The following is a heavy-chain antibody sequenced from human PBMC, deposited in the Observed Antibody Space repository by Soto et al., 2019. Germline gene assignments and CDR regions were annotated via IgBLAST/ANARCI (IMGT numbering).Heavy chain of an antibody. CDR1: GDSITSGVHY. CDR2: IYHSGST. V-gene: IGHV4-30-2*01. D-gene: IGHD3-10*01. CDR3: ARGPPMGY. Sequence: SETLSLTCTVSGDSITSGVHYWSWIRQPPGKGLEWIGYIYHSGSTYYNPSLKSRVTISVDRSKNQFSLKLSSVTAADTAVYYCARGPPMGYWGQGTLVTVSS. J-gene: IGHJ4*02.